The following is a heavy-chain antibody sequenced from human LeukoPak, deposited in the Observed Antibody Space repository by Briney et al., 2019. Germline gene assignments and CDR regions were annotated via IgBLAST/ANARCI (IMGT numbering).Heavy chain of an antibody. D-gene: IGHD1-1*01. J-gene: IGHJ5*02. V-gene: IGHV4-39*07. Sequence: SETLSLTCTVSGGSISSSSYYWGWIRQPPGKGLEWIGSIYYSGSTYYNPSLKSRVTMSVDTSKNQFSLKLSSVTAADTAVYYCARGTLRWFDPWGQGTLVIVSS. CDR1: GGSISSSSYY. CDR3: ARGTLRWFDP. CDR2: IYYSGST.